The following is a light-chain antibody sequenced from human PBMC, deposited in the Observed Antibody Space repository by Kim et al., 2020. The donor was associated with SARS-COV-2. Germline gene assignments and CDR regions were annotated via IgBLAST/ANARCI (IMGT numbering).Light chain of an antibody. J-gene: IGKJ4*01. CDR3: QQANTIPLT. CDR1: QDIADW. CDR2: GAS. V-gene: IGKV1-12*01. Sequence: GDRVTITCRASQDIADWLAWYQQKPGKASKFLIYGASRLQSGVPSRFSGSGSGTEFTLTISSLQSEDFATYYCQQANTIPLTFGGGTKV.